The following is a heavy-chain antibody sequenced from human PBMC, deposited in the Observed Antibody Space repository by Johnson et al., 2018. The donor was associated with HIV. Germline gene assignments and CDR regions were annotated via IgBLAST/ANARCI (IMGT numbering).Heavy chain of an antibody. CDR1: GFTFSNYG. CDR2: IWYDGSYK. D-gene: IGHD3-16*01. CDR3: ANLIGGGI. J-gene: IGHJ3*02. Sequence: QVQLVESGGGVVQPGKSLRLSCAASGFTFSNYGMHWVRQAPGKGLEWVAVIWYDGSYKYYADSVKGRFTISRDNANNTLYLQMNSLRVEDTAVYYCANLIGGGIWGQGSMVTVS. V-gene: IGHV3-33*06.